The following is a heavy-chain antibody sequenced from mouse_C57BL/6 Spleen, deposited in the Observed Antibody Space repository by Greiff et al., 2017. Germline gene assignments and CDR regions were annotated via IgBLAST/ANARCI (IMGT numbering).Heavy chain of an antibody. V-gene: IGHV3-6*01. D-gene: IGHD4-1*01. CDR3: ARNWGLFDY. J-gene: IGHJ2*01. CDR2: ISYDGSN. CDR1: GYSITSGYY. Sequence: EVKLMESGPGLVKPSQSLSLTCSVTGYSITSGYYWNWIRQFPGNKLEWMGYISYDGSNNYNPSLKNRISITRDTSKNQFFLKLNSVTTEDTATXYCARNWGLFDYWGQGTTLTVSS.